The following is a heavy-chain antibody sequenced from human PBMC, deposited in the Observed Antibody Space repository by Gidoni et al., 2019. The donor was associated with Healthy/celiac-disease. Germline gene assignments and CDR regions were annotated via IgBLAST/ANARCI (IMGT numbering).Heavy chain of an antibody. CDR2: IYYSRST. D-gene: IGHD4-17*01. V-gene: IGHV4-30-4*01. J-gene: IGHJ4*02. CDR3: ARDGGDYGGNSGVLS. CDR1: GGSISSGDYY. Sequence: QVQLQESGPGLVKPSQTLSLTCTVPGGSISSGDYYWSWIRQPPGKGLEWIGYIYYSRSTYYSPSLKSRVTISVDTSKNQFSLKLSSVTAADTAVYYCARDGGDYGGNSGVLSWGQGTLVTVSS.